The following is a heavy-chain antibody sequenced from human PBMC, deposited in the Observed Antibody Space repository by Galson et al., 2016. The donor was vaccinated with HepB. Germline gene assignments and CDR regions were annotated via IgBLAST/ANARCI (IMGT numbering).Heavy chain of an antibody. Sequence: SLRLSCAASGFAFSDYYMNWIRQTPGQGLEWVSYISGSGRPIYYADSVKGRFTISRDNAKHLLFLHMNNLKDEDTAIYYCTVGSYFYGSASMDPWGQGTLVTVSS. CDR1: GFAFSDYY. V-gene: IGHV3-11*01. J-gene: IGHJ5*02. CDR2: ISGSGRPI. CDR3: TVGSYFYGSASMDP. D-gene: IGHD3-10*01.